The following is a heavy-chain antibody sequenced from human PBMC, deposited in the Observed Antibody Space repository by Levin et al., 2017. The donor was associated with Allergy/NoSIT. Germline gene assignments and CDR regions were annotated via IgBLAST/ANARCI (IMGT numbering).Heavy chain of an antibody. CDR1: GGSIRSGGYS. V-gene: IGHV4-30-2*01. Sequence: SQTLSLTCAVSGGSIRSGGYSWSWIRQPPGKGLEWIGYIYHSGSTYYNPSLKSRVTISVDRSKNQFSLKLSSVTAADTAVYYCARFAYDSSGFDYWGQGTLVTVSS. J-gene: IGHJ4*02. CDR2: IYHSGST. D-gene: IGHD3-22*01. CDR3: ARFAYDSSGFDY.